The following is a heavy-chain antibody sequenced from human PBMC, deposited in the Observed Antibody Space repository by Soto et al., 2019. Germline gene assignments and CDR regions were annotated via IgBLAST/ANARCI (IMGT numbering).Heavy chain of an antibody. CDR3: TRGKLSYRAMDV. D-gene: IGHD1-26*01. Sequence: PSQTLSLTCVISGDSVSRYHAAWNWVRQSPSRGLEWLGRTFYRSNFDTEYAVSLRGRIIINADTSQNQFSLHLNSVTPEDTAVYYCTRGKLSYRAMDVWGQGTTVTVSS. CDR2: TFYRSNFDT. J-gene: IGHJ6*02. V-gene: IGHV6-1*01. CDR1: GDSVSRYHAA.